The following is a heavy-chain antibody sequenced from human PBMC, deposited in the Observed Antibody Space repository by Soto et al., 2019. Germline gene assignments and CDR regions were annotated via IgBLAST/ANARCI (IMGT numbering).Heavy chain of an antibody. CDR1: GTSVSSYY. D-gene: IGHD2-8*01. CDR3: ARYNSYAIDY. CDR2: IHYSGTT. Sequence: SQTLSLTCTVSGTSVSSYYWSWIRQPPGKGLEWIANIHYSGTTNYNPSLASRVTLSVDTSKNQFSLKMTSVTAADRAMYFCARYNSYAIDYWGRGTLVTVS. V-gene: IGHV4-59*02. J-gene: IGHJ4*02.